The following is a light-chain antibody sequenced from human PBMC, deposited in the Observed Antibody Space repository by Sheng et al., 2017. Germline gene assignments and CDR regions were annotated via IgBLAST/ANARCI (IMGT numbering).Light chain of an antibody. CDR2: AAS. Sequence: EIVMTQSPGTLSVSPGERATLSCRASQSLSVNYLAWYQQKPGQAPRVLIYAASSRATGVPDRFSGSGSGTEFSLTISRLDPEDVAMYYCQQYGSSPVTFGGGTKVAIK. CDR3: QQYGSSPVT. V-gene: IGKV3-20*01. CDR1: QSLSVNY. J-gene: IGKJ4*01.